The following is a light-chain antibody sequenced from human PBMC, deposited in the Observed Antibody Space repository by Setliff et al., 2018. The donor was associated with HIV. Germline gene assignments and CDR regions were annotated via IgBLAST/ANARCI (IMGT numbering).Light chain of an antibody. Sequence: QSALTQPPSASGTPGQRVTISCSGSSSNIGSNIVNWYQHLPGTAPKLLIYRNNQRPSGVPDRFSGSKSGTSAPLAISGLQSEDEADYYCATWDDSLNGNVFGSGTKVTVL. V-gene: IGLV1-44*01. J-gene: IGLJ1*01. CDR1: SSNIGSNI. CDR3: ATWDDSLNGNV. CDR2: RNN.